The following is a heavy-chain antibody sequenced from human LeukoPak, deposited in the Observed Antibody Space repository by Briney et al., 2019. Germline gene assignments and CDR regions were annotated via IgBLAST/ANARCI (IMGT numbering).Heavy chain of an antibody. CDR2: IHSSGNT. D-gene: IGHD4-23*01. CDR1: GGFISNYY. CDR3: ARGPSHGGTYFES. Sequence: SETLSLTCTVSGGFISNYYWSWLRQPAGKELEWIGRIHSSGNTLHNPSLKSRVSMSVDTSKNQFSLRLTSATAADTAVYYCARGPSHGGTYFESWGQGTLVTVPS. V-gene: IGHV4-4*07. J-gene: IGHJ4*02.